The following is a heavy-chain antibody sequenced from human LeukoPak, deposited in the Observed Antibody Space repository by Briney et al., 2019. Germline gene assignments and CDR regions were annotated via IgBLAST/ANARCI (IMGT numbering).Heavy chain of an antibody. J-gene: IGHJ6*02. CDR1: GYTFTGYY. CDR2: INPNSGGT. D-gene: IGHD3-10*01. CDR3: ARDPMVPRGMDV. Sequence: ASVKVSCKASGYTFTGYYMHWVRQAPGQGLEWMGWINPNSGGTNYAQKFQGRVTMTRDTSISTAYMELSSLRSEDTAVYYCARDPMVPRGMDVWGQGTTVTVSS. V-gene: IGHV1-2*02.